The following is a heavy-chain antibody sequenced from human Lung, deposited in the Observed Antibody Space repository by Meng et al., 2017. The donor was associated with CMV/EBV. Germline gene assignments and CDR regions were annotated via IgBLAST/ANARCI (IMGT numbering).Heavy chain of an antibody. Sequence: ASVXVSXKASGYSFTGYFVNWVRQAPGQGLEWMGWINPDSGTTDYAPNFRGRVTMTRDTSINTAYMELSRLRSDDTAAYYCARSRPGSHYYYGMDVWGQGXTVTVSS. D-gene: IGHD1-14*01. J-gene: IGHJ6*02. CDR1: GYSFTGYF. CDR2: INPDSGTT. V-gene: IGHV1-2*02. CDR3: ARSRPGSHYYYGMDV.